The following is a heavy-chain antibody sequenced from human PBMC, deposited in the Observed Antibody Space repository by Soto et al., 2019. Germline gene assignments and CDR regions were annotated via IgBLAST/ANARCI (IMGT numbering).Heavy chain of an antibody. V-gene: IGHV1-18*01. J-gene: IGHJ3*02. CDR3: ARFLGYCSGGSCYRGGAFDI. CDR2: ISAYNGNT. CDR1: GYTFTSYG. Sequence: GASVKVSCTASGYTFTSYGISWVRQATGQGLEWMGWISAYNGNTNYAQKLQGRVTMTTDTSTSTAYMELRSLRSDDTAVYYCARFLGYCSGGSCYRGGAFDIWGQGTMVTVSS. D-gene: IGHD2-15*01.